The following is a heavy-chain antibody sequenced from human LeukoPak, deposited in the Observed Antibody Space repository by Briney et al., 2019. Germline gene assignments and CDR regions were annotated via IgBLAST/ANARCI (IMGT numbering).Heavy chain of an antibody. CDR2: ISSNGGST. D-gene: IGHD1-26*01. Sequence: GGSLRLSCAASGFTFSSYAMHWVRQAPGKGPEYVSAISSNGGSTYYANSVKGRFTISRDNSKNTLYLQMGSLRAEDMAVYYCARVGSWGAFDIWGQGTMVTVSS. J-gene: IGHJ3*02. CDR1: GFTFSSYA. V-gene: IGHV3-64*01. CDR3: ARVGSWGAFDI.